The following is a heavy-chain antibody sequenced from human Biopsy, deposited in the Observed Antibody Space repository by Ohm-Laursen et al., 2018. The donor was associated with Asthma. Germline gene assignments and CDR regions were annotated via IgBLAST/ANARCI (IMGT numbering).Heavy chain of an antibody. CDR1: GFSFGSFG. J-gene: IGHJ4*02. Sequence: SLRLSCAASGFSFGSFGMHWVRQVPGRGPEWVALISFDGRYEYYADSVKGRFTISRDNPMKRLYLQMSSLTAEGTAVYYCASRGGDFWSGYYMDYWGQGTLVTVSS. CDR2: ISFDGRYE. D-gene: IGHD3-3*01. CDR3: ASRGGDFWSGYYMDY. V-gene: IGHV3-30*03.